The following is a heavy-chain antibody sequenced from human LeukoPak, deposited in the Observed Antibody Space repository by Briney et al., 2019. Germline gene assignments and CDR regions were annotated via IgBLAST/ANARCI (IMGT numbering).Heavy chain of an antibody. J-gene: IGHJ4*02. Sequence: PGGSLRLSCAASGSTVITNDMTWVRQAPGKGLEWVSVLYSDGNTKYAASVQGRFTISRDNSKNTLYLEMNSRSPDDTAVYYCARGVEPLAANTLAYWGQGALVTVSS. CDR2: LYSDGNT. CDR3: ARGVEPLAANTLAY. D-gene: IGHD1-14*01. CDR1: GSTVITND. V-gene: IGHV3-53*01.